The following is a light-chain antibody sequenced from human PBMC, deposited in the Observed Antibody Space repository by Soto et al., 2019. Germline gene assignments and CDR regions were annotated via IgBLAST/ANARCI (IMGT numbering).Light chain of an antibody. Sequence: GDRVTITCQASQDISNYLNWYQQKPGKAPKLLIYDASNLETGVPSRFSGSGSGTDFTFTISSLQPEDIATYYCQQYDNLLTFGGGTKVDIK. CDR1: QDISNY. CDR2: DAS. CDR3: QQYDNLLT. J-gene: IGKJ4*01. V-gene: IGKV1-33*01.